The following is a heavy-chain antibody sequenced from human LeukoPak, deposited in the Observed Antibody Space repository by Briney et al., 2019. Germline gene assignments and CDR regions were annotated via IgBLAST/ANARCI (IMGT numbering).Heavy chain of an antibody. CDR3: ARGGTTDWFDP. CDR1: GGSFSGYY. D-gene: IGHD2/OR15-2a*01. Sequence: SGTLSLTCAVYGGSFSGYYWSWIRQPPGKGXEWTGEIXXSXXTNYTPSLKSRVTISVDTSKNQFSLKLSSVTAADTAVYYCARGGTTDWFDPWGQGTLVTVSS. J-gene: IGHJ5*02. CDR2: IXXSXXT. V-gene: IGHV4-34*01.